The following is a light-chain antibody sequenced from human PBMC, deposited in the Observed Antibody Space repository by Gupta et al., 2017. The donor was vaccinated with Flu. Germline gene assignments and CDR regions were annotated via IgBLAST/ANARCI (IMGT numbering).Light chain of an antibody. V-gene: IGLV1-44*01. CDR2: NDK. CDR3: AAWDDSLTALSADGSLTGLWV. Sequence: CYHHLPGTAPRLLSYNDKQRPSGFPDRFSGSKSGTSASLAIGGLQSEDEADYYCAAWDDSLTALSADGSLTGLWVFGGGTKLSVL. J-gene: IGLJ3*02.